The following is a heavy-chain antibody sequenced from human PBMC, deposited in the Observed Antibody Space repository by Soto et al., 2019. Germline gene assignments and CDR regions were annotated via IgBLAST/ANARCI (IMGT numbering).Heavy chain of an antibody. D-gene: IGHD4-17*01. J-gene: IGHJ4*02. Sequence: SLRLSCAASGFTFDDYAMHWVRQAPGKGLEWVSGISWNSGSIGYADSVKGRFTISRDNAKNSLYLQMNSLRAEDTALYYCAKDFSHIGQLASPTVTSNYWGQGTLVTVSS. CDR3: AKDFSHIGQLASPTVTSNY. CDR1: GFTFDDYA. CDR2: ISWNSGSI. V-gene: IGHV3-9*01.